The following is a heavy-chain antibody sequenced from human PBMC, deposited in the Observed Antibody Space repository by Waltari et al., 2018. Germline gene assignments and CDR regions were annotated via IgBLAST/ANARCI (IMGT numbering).Heavy chain of an antibody. J-gene: IGHJ4*02. CDR3: ATESGYSSDY. CDR1: GFTFSSFA. Sequence: ELQLLESGGGLVQLGGSLRLSGAAPGFTFSSFAMSGVRQAPGKGVEWVSAISGSGGSTYYADSVKGRFTISRDNSKNTLYLQMNSLRAEDTAVYYCATESGYSSDYWGQGTLVTVSS. V-gene: IGHV3-23*01. D-gene: IGHD6-13*01. CDR2: ISGSGGST.